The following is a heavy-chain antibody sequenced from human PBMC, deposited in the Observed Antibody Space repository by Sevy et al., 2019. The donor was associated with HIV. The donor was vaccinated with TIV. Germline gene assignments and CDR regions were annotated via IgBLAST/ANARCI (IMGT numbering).Heavy chain of an antibody. CDR1: GFTFSSYA. V-gene: IGHV3-23*01. J-gene: IGHJ4*02. D-gene: IGHD2-2*01. CDR2: ISGSGGST. Sequence: GGSLRLSCAASGFTFSSYAMSWVCQAPGKGLEWVSAISGSGGSTYYADSVKGRFTISRDNSKNTLYLQMNSLRAEDTAVYYCAKVRVHYCSSTSCTDFDYWGQGTLVTVSS. CDR3: AKVRVHYCSSTSCTDFDY.